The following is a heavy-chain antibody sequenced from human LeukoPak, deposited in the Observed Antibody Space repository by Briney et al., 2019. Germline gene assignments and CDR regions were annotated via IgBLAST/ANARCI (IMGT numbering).Heavy chain of an antibody. CDR1: GFTVSSYG. V-gene: IGHV3-30*02. CDR2: IRYDGSNK. CDR3: AKDFETNWGFSPFDY. Sequence: GGSLRLSCAASGFTVSSYGMHWVRQAPGKGLEWVAFIRYDGSNKYYADSVKGRFTISRDNSKNTLYLQMNSLRAEDTAVYYCAKDFETNWGFSPFDYWGQGTLVTVSS. J-gene: IGHJ4*02. D-gene: IGHD7-27*01.